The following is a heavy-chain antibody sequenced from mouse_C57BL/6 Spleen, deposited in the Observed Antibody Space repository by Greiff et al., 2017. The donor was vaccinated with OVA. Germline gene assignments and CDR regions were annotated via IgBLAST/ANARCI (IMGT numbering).Heavy chain of an antibody. V-gene: IGHV1-22*01. J-gene: IGHJ4*01. CDR2: INPNNGGT. CDR3: ARKGGYSNYEAMDY. D-gene: IGHD2-5*01. Sequence: VQLQQSGPELVKPGASVKMSCKASGYTFTDYNMHWVKQSHGKSLEWIGYINPNNGGTSYNQKFKGKATLTVNKSSSTAYMELRSLTSEDSAVYYCARKGGYSNYEAMDYGGQGTSVTVSS. CDR1: GYTFTDYN.